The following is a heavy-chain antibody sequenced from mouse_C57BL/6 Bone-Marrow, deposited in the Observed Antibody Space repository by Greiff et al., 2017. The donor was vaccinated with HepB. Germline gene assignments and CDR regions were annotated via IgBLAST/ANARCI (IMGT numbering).Heavy chain of an antibody. V-gene: IGHV1-72*01. D-gene: IGHD1-1*01. Sequence: QVQLQQPGAELVKPGASVKLSCKASGYTFTSYWMHWVKQRPGRGLEWMGRIDPNSGGTKYNEKFKSKATLTVDKPSSTAYMQLSSLTSEDSAVYYCARRGTVVAHYYAMDYWGQGTSVTVSS. CDR3: ARRGTVVAHYYAMDY. J-gene: IGHJ4*01. CDR2: IDPNSGGT. CDR1: GYTFTSYW.